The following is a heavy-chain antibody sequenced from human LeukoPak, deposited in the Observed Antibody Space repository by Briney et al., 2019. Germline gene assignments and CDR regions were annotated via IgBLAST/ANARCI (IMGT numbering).Heavy chain of an antibody. CDR2: ISVYNGDT. J-gene: IGHJ4*02. CDR1: GYTLISYD. CDR3: AREGYCTSDNCYTNLGRFDY. D-gene: IGHD2-2*02. V-gene: IGHV1-18*01. Sequence: GPSVKFSCKACGYTLISYDITWVRQASGQGLEWMGRISVYNGDTYYSPNLQDRVTMTTDTSTSTAYMELRSLRSDDTAVYYCAREGYCTSDNCYTNLGRFDYWGQGTLVTVSS.